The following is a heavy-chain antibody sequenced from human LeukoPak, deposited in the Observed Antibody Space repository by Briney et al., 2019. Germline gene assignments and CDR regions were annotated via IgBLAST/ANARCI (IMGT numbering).Heavy chain of an antibody. CDR1: GGSISSGDYY. Sequence: PSETLSLTCSVSGGSISSGDYYWRWIRRPPGKGLGWIGYSYYCGSTYYNPALKSQVTISAETANIHFSLKLSSVTAADTAVYYCAGESRITIFGVVTYAFYYWGQGNLVTVSS. V-gene: IGHV4-30-4*08. D-gene: IGHD3-3*01. CDR2: SYYCGST. J-gene: IGHJ4*02. CDR3: AGESRITIFGVVTYAFYY.